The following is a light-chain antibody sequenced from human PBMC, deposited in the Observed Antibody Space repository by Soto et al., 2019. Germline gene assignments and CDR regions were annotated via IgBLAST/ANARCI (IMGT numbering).Light chain of an antibody. CDR1: QSVSSN. J-gene: IGKJ4*01. V-gene: IGKV3-15*01. CDR2: GAS. CDR3: QHYGSSPLT. Sequence: EIVMTQSPATLSVSPGERATLSCRANQSVSSNLAWYQQKPGQAPRLLISGASTRATGIPDRFSGSGSGTEFTLTISSLQSEDFAVFYCQHYGSSPLTFGGGTKVDIK.